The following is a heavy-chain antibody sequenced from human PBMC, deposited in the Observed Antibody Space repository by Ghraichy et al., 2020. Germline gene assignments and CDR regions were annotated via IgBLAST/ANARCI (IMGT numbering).Heavy chain of an antibody. Sequence: SETLSLTCNVSGDSIRSDYWNWIRQLPGKGLEWIGYIEYTGTTNSNPSLKSRVTISIDTSKKQFSLKMTSVTAADTAVYYCARGPSGSWYFPFDYWGQGTPVTVSS. CDR2: IEYTGTT. CDR3: ARGPSGSWYFPFDY. V-gene: IGHV4-59*01. J-gene: IGHJ4*02. D-gene: IGHD6-13*01. CDR1: GDSIRSDY.